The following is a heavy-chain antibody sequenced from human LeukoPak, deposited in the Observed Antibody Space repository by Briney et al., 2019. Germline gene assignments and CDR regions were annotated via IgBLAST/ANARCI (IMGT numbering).Heavy chain of an antibody. D-gene: IGHD4-23*01. CDR1: GFTFSSYW. Sequence: PGGSLRLSSAAAGFTFSSYWVSGVRQAPGKGLEWVANIKQDRSEKYYVDSVKGRFTISRDNAKNSLYLQMNSLRAEDTAVYYCARDVNYGGNSLGFDYWGQGTLVTVSS. V-gene: IGHV3-7*01. CDR2: IKQDRSEK. CDR3: ARDVNYGGNSLGFDY. J-gene: IGHJ4*02.